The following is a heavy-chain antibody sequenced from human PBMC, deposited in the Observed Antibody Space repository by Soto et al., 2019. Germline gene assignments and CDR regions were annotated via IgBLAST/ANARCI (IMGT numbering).Heavy chain of an antibody. Sequence: PGGSLRLSCAASGFTFSSYAMSWVSQAPGKGLEWVSTISGSGGNTYYADSVKGRFTISRDNSKNTQYLQMNSLRAEDTAVYYCAKTTRDCSNGVCYFKVLDYWGQGTLVTVSS. CDR1: GFTFSSYA. CDR2: ISGSGGNT. D-gene: IGHD2-8*01. V-gene: IGHV3-23*01. J-gene: IGHJ4*02. CDR3: AKTTRDCSNGVCYFKVLDY.